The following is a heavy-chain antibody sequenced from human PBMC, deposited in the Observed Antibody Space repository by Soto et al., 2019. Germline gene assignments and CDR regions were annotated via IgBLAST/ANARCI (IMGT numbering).Heavy chain of an antibody. CDR3: SRGSIGVPATRYNGFDT. D-gene: IGHD6-19*01. J-gene: IGHJ5*02. CDR2: INPNSGGT. Sequence: WAHHSQGQGLEWMGWINPNSGGTNYAQKFQGRVTMTRDTSISTAYMELSRLRSDDTAVYYCSRGSIGVPATRYNGFDTRGQAILGTVSS. V-gene: IGHV1-2*02.